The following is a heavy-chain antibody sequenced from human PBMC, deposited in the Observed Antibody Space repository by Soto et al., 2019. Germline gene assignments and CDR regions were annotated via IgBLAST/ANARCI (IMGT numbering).Heavy chain of an antibody. CDR3: ARDKITGLFDY. CDR1: GGSFSGYY. V-gene: IGHV4-34*01. CDR2: LNHSGST. J-gene: IGHJ4*02. Sequence: QVQLQQWGAGLLKPSETLSLTCAVYGGSFSGYYWTWIRQPPGTGLEWIGELNHSGSTNYNPSLKSRVTISVDTSKHQFSPKLTSVTAADTAVYYCARDKITGLFDYWGQGTLVTVSS. D-gene: IGHD2-8*02.